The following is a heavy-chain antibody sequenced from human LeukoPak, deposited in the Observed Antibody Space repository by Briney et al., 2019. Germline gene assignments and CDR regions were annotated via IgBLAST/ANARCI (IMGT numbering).Heavy chain of an antibody. V-gene: IGHV1-2*02. CDR2: INPNSGGT. CDR1: GCTFTGYY. Sequence: ASVKVSCKASGCTFTGYYMHWVRQAPGQGLEWMGWINPNSGGTNYAQKFQGRVTMTRDTSISTAYMELSRLRSDDTAVYYCVRGGWELRKSIDYWGQGTLVTVSS. CDR3: VRGGWELRKSIDY. D-gene: IGHD1-26*01. J-gene: IGHJ4*02.